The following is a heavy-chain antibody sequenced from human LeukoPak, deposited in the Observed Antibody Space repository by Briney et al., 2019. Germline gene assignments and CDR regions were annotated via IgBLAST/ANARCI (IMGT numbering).Heavy chain of an antibody. CDR3: AREGPRGNSQFDY. J-gene: IGHJ4*02. Sequence: GGSLRLSCAASGFTFSSYGMHWVRQAPGKGLEWVALIWYDGSNKYYADSVKGRLIISRDNSKNTLYLQMNSLRAEDTAVYYCAREGPRGNSQFDYWGQGTLVTVSS. CDR1: GFTFSSYG. CDR2: IWYDGSNK. V-gene: IGHV3-33*01. D-gene: IGHD2/OR15-2a*01.